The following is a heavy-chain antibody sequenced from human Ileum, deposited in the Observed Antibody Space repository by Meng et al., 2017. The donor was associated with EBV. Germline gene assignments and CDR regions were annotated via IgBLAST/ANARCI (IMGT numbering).Heavy chain of an antibody. CDR1: GGSISRSDW. CDR2: TSHSGST. V-gene: IGHV4-4*02. J-gene: IGHJ4*02. CDR3: ASSDYYRSDY. D-gene: IGHD3-22*01. Sequence: VQLQESGPGLVKPSETLSLTCAVSGGSISRSDWWSWVRQPPGKGLEWIGETSHSGSTNYSPSLKSRVTISLDKSKNQLSPKLDSVTAADTAVYYCASSDYYRSDYWGQGTLVTVSS.